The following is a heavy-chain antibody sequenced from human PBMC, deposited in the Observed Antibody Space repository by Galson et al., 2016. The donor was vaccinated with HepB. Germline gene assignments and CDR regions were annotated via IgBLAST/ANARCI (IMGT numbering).Heavy chain of an antibody. CDR3: ARGHSGGWYSDMGPLCYFDY. Sequence: SLRLSCAASGFNFNTYGMHWVRQAPGKGLEWVAVISYGGSNEYYADSVKGRFTISRDNSKNTLYLQMNSLRSEDTAVYYCARGHSGGWYSDMGPLCYFDYGGQGTLVTVSS. CDR2: ISYGGSNE. J-gene: IGHJ4*02. V-gene: IGHV3-30*03. CDR1: GFNFNTYG. D-gene: IGHD6-19*01.